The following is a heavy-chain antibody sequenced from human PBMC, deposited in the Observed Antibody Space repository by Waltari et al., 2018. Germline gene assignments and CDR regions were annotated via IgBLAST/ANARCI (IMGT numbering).Heavy chain of an antibody. V-gene: IGHV3-23*01. D-gene: IGHD2-21*01. J-gene: IGHJ6*02. CDR3: AKGDEDGAYYYYGMDV. CDR2: ISGRGGST. CDR1: GFTFSSYA. Sequence: EVQLLESGGGLVQPGGSLRLSCAASGFTFSSYAMSWVRQAPGKGLWWVSAISGRGGSTYYAYSVKGRLTISRDNSNNTLYLQMNSLRAEDTAVYYCAKGDEDGAYYYYGMDVWGQGTTVTVSS.